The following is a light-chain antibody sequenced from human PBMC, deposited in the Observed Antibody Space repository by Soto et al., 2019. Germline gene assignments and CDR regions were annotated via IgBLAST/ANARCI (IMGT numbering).Light chain of an antibody. CDR1: QGISRY. Sequence: IQLTHSPSSLSASVGDRDTITCRASQGISRYFAWYQQEAGKAPKLLIYAASTLHTGVPSRFSGSGSGTDYTLTISRLQPEDSATYYCQQFNSSPLACGRGTKVEIK. CDR3: QQFNSSPLA. V-gene: IGKV1-9*01. J-gene: IGKJ4*01. CDR2: AAS.